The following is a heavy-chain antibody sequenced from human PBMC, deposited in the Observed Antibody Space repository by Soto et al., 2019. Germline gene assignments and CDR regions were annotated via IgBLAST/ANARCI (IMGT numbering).Heavy chain of an antibody. J-gene: IGHJ4*02. V-gene: IGHV3-21*01. D-gene: IGHD3-16*01. CDR3: AKGGSEGFFDY. Sequence: PGGSLRLSCAASGFSFSNYNMNWVRQAPGKGLEWVSFISRSSTYIHYADSLKGRFTISRDNAKNSLYLQMNSLRAEDTAVYYCAKGGSEGFFDYWGQGTLVTVSS. CDR1: GFSFSNYN. CDR2: ISRSSTYI.